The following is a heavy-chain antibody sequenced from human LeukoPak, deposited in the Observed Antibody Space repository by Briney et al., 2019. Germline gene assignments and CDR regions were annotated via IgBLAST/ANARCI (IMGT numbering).Heavy chain of an antibody. V-gene: IGHV3-30*02. Sequence: PGGSLRLSCATSGFTFSTYAMSWVRQAPGKGLEWVAFIRYDGSKKSYADSVKGRFTISRDNSKNTLYLQMNSLKVDDTGVYYCSRDPGDPRMEYYYYYYMDVWGKGTAVTIS. J-gene: IGHJ6*03. CDR1: GFTFSTYA. CDR3: SRDPGDPRMEYYYYYYMDV. CDR2: IRYDGSKK. D-gene: IGHD2-21*02.